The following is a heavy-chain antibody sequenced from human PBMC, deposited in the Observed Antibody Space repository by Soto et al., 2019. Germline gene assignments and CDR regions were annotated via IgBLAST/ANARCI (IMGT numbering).Heavy chain of an antibody. D-gene: IGHD5-18*01. Sequence: QVQLQESGPGLVKPSETLSLTCTVSGGSISSYYWSWIRQPPGKGLEWIGYIYYSGSTNYNPSLKSRVTISVDTSKNQFSLKLSSVTAADTAVYYCASGRGYGYDWFDPWGQGTLVTVSS. V-gene: IGHV4-59*01. CDR3: ASGRGYGYDWFDP. CDR1: GGSISSYY. CDR2: IYYSGST. J-gene: IGHJ5*02.